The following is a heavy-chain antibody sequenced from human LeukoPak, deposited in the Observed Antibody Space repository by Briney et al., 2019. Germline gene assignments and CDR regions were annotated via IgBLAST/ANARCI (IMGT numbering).Heavy chain of an antibody. J-gene: IGHJ1*01. V-gene: IGHV3-7*01. D-gene: IGHD6-6*01. Sequence: GGSLRLSCAASGFTFSSYWMSWVRQAPGKGLEWVANIKQDGSEKYYVDSVKGRFTISRDNAKNSLYLQMNSLRAGDTAVYYCARVPMIAARPRYFQHWGQGTLVTVSS. CDR3: ARVPMIAARPRYFQH. CDR2: IKQDGSEK. CDR1: GFTFSSYW.